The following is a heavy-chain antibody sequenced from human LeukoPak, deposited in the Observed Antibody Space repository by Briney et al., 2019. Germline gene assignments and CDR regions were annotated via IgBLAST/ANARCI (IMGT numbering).Heavy chain of an antibody. CDR3: ARSGLGSSGYYRGNWFDP. CDR1: GGSISSDY. V-gene: IGHV4-59*05. Sequence: SETLSLTCAVSGGSISSDYWNWIRQPPGEGLEWIGSIYYSGNTYYNPSLKSRVTISVDTPNNQFSLILSSVTAADTAVYYCARSGLGSSGYYRGNWFDPWGQGTLVTVSS. D-gene: IGHD3-22*01. CDR2: IYYSGNT. J-gene: IGHJ5*02.